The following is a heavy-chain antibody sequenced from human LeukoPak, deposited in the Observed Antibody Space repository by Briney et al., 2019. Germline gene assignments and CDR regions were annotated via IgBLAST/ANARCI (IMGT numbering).Heavy chain of an antibody. CDR1: GGSFSDFY. V-gene: IGHV4-34*01. J-gene: IGHJ4*02. D-gene: IGHD6-13*01. Sequence: SETLSLTCAVFGGSFSDFYWNWIRQPPGKGLEWIGSIYYSGSTYYNPSLKSRVTISVDTSKNQFSLKLSSVTAADTAVYYCARRAAAAHDYWGQGTLVTVSS. CDR3: ARRAAAAHDY. CDR2: IYYSGST.